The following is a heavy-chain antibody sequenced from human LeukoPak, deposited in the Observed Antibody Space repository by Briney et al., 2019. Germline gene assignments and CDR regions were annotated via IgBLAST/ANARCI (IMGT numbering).Heavy chain of an antibody. V-gene: IGHV3-23*01. CDR1: GFTFSSYA. CDR2: ISGSGGST. J-gene: IGHJ4*02. D-gene: IGHD6-19*01. Sequence: PGGSLRLSCAASGFTFSSYAMSWVRQAPGKGLEWVSAISGSGGSTYYADSVKGRFTISRDNSKNTLYLQMNSLRAEDTAVYYRAKSGSSGWLVYYFDYWGQGTLVTVSS. CDR3: AKSGSSGWLVYYFDY.